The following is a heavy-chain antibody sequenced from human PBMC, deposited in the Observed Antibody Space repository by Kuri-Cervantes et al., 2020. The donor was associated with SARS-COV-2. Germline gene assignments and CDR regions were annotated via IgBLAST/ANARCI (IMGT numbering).Heavy chain of an antibody. J-gene: IGHJ4*02. CDR3: ARDRRTGGYSSGFDL. CDR2: INPSGGI. CDR1: GGTSSSYA. D-gene: IGHD5-18*01. V-gene: IGHV1-2*02. Sequence: ASVKVSCKASGGTSSSYAISWVRQAPGQGPEWRGWINPSGGIKPAQKFQDRVTMTRDTSTTTIHMELSRLTPDDTAVFYCARDRRTGGYSSGFDLWGQGALVTVSS.